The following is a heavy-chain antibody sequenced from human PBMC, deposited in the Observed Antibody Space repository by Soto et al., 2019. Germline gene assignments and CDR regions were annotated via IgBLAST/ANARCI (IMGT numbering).Heavy chain of an antibody. CDR3: AKDATPSGDRPGDDAFDI. Sequence: GESLKISCAASGFTFSSYAMSWVRQAPGKGLEWVSAISGSGGSTYYADSVKGRFTISRDNSKNTLYLQMNSLRAEDTAVYYCAKDATPSGDRPGDDAFDIWGQGTMVTVSS. D-gene: IGHD7-27*01. V-gene: IGHV3-23*01. CDR2: ISGSGGST. CDR1: GFTFSSYA. J-gene: IGHJ3*02.